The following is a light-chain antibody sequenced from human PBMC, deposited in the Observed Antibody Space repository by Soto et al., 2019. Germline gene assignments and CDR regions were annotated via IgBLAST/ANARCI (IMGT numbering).Light chain of an antibody. CDR2: EVS. Sequence: QSVLTQPASVSGSPGQSFTISCTGSTSDVVAYNYVSWYKPHPGQAPQLMIYEVSTRPSGVSNRFSGSKSGNTASLTISGLQADDEGDYYCSSKTSSSSPFVFGTGTKVTVL. J-gene: IGLJ1*01. CDR1: TSDVVAYNY. V-gene: IGLV2-14*01. CDR3: SSKTSSSSPFV.